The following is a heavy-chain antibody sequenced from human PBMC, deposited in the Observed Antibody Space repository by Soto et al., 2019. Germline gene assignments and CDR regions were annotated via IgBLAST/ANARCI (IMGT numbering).Heavy chain of an antibody. CDR2: INPSGGST. V-gene: IGHV1-46*01. CDR1: GYTFTSYY. D-gene: IGHD6-6*01. Sequence: GASVKVSCKASGYTFTSYYMHWVRQAPGRGLEWMGIINPSGGSTSYAQKFQGRVTMTRDTSTSTVYMELSSLRSEETAVYYCARVSYPSDSSSLGTPASSLDYWGQGTMVTVSS. J-gene: IGHJ4*02. CDR3: ARVSYPSDSSSLGTPASSLDY.